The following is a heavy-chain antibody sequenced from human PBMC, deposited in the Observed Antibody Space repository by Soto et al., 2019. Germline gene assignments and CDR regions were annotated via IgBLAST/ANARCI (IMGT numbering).Heavy chain of an antibody. J-gene: IGHJ4*02. D-gene: IGHD3-22*01. CDR2: ISYDGSNK. CDR1: GFTFSSYA. Sequence: PGGSLKLSGAACGFTFSSYAMHWVLQAPGKGLEWVAVISYDGSNKYYADSVKGRFTISRDNSKNTLYLQMNSLRAEDTAVYYCAREWAPRGAMIVVFYWGQGTLVTVSS. V-gene: IGHV3-30-3*01. CDR3: AREWAPRGAMIVVFY.